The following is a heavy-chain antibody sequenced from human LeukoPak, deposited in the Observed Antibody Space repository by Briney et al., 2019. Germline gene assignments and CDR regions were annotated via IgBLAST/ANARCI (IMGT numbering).Heavy chain of an antibody. J-gene: IGHJ2*01. Sequence: GGSQRLSCAASGFDFSDHGMHWVRQAPGKGLEWVAVISRHGSTKIYAASVKGRFTISRDNSKNTMYLQMDSLRPEDTAVYFCAKEYSSGWSYWYFDLWGRGTLVTVSS. CDR1: GFDFSDHG. CDR2: ISRHGSTK. CDR3: AKEYSSGWSYWYFDL. V-gene: IGHV3-30*18. D-gene: IGHD6-19*01.